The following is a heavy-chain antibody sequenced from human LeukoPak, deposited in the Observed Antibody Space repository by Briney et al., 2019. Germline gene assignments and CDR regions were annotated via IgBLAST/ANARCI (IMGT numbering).Heavy chain of an antibody. CDR1: GFTFSSYP. J-gene: IGHJ6*04. CDR3: ARDAGFFRKEV. Sequence: GGSLRLSCAASGFTFSSYPMNWVRQAPGKGLEWVANIREDGTEKYYIESVRGRFTISRDNAKNSLYLQMNSLRDEDTAVYYCARDAGFFRKEVWGKGTTVIVSS. D-gene: IGHD2/OR15-2a*01. CDR2: IREDGTEK. V-gene: IGHV3-7*01.